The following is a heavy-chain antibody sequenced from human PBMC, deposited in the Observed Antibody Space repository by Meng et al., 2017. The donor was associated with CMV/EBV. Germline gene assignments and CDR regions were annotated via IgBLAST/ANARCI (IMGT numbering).Heavy chain of an antibody. J-gene: IGHJ6*02. CDR3: ARERGMVRGALAV. CDR1: GYSISSGYY. V-gene: IGHV4-38-2*02. Sequence: GSLRLSCTVSGYSISSGYYWGWIRQPPGKVLEWSGSIYHSGSTYYNPSLKSRVTISVDTSKNQFSLELNSVTAADTAVYSYARERGMVRGALAVWGQGTTVTVSS. CDR2: IYHSGST. D-gene: IGHD3-10*01.